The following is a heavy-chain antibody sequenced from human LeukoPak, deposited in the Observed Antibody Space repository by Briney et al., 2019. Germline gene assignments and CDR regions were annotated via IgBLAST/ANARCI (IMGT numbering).Heavy chain of an antibody. D-gene: IGHD3-22*01. CDR3: ARLTNSGYYWLFDY. CDR2: MHPGGNEK. CDR1: GFTFSSNW. Sequence: GGSLRLSCAASGFTFSSNWMSWVRQAPGRGLEWVANMHPGGNEKYYEDSVKGRFTISRDNAENSLFVQMNSLRAEDTAVYYCARLTNSGYYWLFDYWGQGTLVTVSS. V-gene: IGHV3-7*01. J-gene: IGHJ4*02.